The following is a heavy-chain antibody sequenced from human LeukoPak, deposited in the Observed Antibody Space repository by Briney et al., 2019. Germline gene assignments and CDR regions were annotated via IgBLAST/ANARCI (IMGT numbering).Heavy chain of an antibody. V-gene: IGHV4-39*07. CDR1: GGSISSSSYY. Sequence: PSETLSLTCTVSGGSISSSSYYWGWIRQPPGKGLEWIGSIYYSGSTYYNPSLKSRVTISVDTSKNQFSLKLSSVTAADTAVYYCAAHSATGSDYWGQGTLVTVSS. CDR3: AAHSATGSDY. J-gene: IGHJ4*02. D-gene: IGHD6-13*01. CDR2: IYYSGST.